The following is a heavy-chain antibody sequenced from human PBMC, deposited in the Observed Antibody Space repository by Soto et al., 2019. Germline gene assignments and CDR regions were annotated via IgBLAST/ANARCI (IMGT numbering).Heavy chain of an antibody. V-gene: IGHV1-8*01. CDR3: ARVGYDILTGYYNVGVDV. Sequence: ASVKVSCKASGYTLTIYDINWVRQATGQGLEWMGWMNPNSGNTGYAQKFQGRVTMTRNTSISTAYMELSSLRSEDTAVYYCARVGYDILTGYYNVGVDVWGKGTTVTVSS. CDR2: MNPNSGNT. CDR1: GYTLTIYD. J-gene: IGHJ6*04. D-gene: IGHD3-9*01.